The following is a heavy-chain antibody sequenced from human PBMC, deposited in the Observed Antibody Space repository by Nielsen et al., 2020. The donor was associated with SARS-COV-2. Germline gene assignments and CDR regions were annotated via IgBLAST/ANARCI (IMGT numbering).Heavy chain of an antibody. CDR3: ARDLPRYCSSTSCLNWFDP. Sequence: GGSLRLSCAASGFTFSSYGMHWVRQAPGKGLEWVANIKQDGSEKYYVDSVKGRFTISRDNAKNSLYLQMNSLRAEDTAVYYCARDLPRYCSSTSCLNWFDPWGQGTLVTVSS. CDR1: GFTFSSYG. J-gene: IGHJ5*02. D-gene: IGHD2-2*01. CDR2: IKQDGSEK. V-gene: IGHV3-7*01.